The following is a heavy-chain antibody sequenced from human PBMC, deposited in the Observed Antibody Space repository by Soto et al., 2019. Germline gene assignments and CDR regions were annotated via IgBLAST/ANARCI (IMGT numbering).Heavy chain of an antibody. D-gene: IGHD3-10*01. Sequence: EVQLVESGGGLVQPGRSLRLSCVASGFTFDEYAMHWVRQVPGKGLEWVSGVSWNSDIIGYADSAKGRFTISRDSAKNSLYLQMNSLRGEDTALYYCARSRSGSYYNPLGYWGQGTLVTVSS. CDR1: GFTFDEYA. CDR2: VSWNSDII. V-gene: IGHV3-9*01. J-gene: IGHJ4*02. CDR3: ARSRSGSYYNPLGY.